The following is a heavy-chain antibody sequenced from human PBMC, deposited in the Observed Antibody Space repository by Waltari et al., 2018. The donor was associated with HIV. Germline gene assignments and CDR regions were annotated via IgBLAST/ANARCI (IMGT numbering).Heavy chain of an antibody. V-gene: IGHV1-24*01. J-gene: IGHJ5*02. CDR1: GCTLTELS. D-gene: IGHD4-17*01. CDR3: ATLGTTVTKNWFDP. Sequence: QVQLVQSGAEVKKPGASVKVSCKVSGCTLTELSMPWVRQAPGKGLEWMGGFDPEDGETIYAQKFQGRVTMTEDTSTDTAYMELSSLRSEDTAVYYCATLGTTVTKNWFDPWGQGTLVTVSS. CDR2: FDPEDGET.